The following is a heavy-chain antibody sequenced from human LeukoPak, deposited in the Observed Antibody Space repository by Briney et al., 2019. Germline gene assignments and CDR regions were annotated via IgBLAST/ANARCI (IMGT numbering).Heavy chain of an antibody. CDR2: IYPADSDT. D-gene: IGHD3-10*01. Sequence: GESLKISCKGSGYLFTSYWIAWVRQMPGRGLEWMGIIYPADSDTRYSPSFQGQVTISADKSISTAFLRWTSLKASDTAIYYCARGRGTGSPIGPRYFDLWGRGTLVTVSS. J-gene: IGHJ2*01. CDR3: ARGRGTGSPIGPRYFDL. V-gene: IGHV5-51*01. CDR1: GYLFTSYW.